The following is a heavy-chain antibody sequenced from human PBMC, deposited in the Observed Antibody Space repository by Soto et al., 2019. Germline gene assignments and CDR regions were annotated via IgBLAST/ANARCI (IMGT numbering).Heavy chain of an antibody. V-gene: IGHV6-1*01. Sequence: SPTLSLICAISGDSVSSNSAAWNWIRQSPSRGLEWLGRTYYRSKWYNDYAVSVKSRITINPDTSKNQFSLQLNSVTPEDTAVYYCARNDYYGSGSYYNSPYYYMDVWGKGTTVTVSS. CDR3: ARNDYYGSGSYYNSPYYYMDV. J-gene: IGHJ6*03. D-gene: IGHD3-10*01. CDR1: GDSVSSNSAA. CDR2: TYYRSKWYN.